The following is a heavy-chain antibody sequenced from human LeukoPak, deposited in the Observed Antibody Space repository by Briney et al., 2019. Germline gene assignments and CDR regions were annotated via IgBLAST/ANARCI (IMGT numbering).Heavy chain of an antibody. Sequence: ASVNVSCKASGYTFAGYYMYWVRQAPGQGLEWMGRINPNTGATNYAQKFQGRVTMTRDTSISTAYMELSRLRSDDTAVYYCARPLGVMADYYYGLDVWGQGTTVTVSS. V-gene: IGHV1-2*02. J-gene: IGHJ6*02. D-gene: IGHD2-8*01. CDR2: INPNTGAT. CDR3: ARPLGVMADYYYGLDV. CDR1: GYTFAGYY.